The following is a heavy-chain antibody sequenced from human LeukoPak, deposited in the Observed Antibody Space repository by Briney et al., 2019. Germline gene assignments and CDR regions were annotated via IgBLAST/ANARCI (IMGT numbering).Heavy chain of an antibody. Sequence: ASVKVSCKASGYTFTGYYMHWVRQAPGQGLEWMGWINPNSGGTNYAQKFQGRVTMTRDTSISTAYMELSRLRSDDTAVYYCARHGYDILTGYFHGEGNWFDPWGQGTLVTVSS. V-gene: IGHV1-2*02. CDR2: INPNSGGT. CDR1: GYTFTGYY. CDR3: ARHGYDILTGYFHGEGNWFDP. J-gene: IGHJ5*02. D-gene: IGHD3-9*01.